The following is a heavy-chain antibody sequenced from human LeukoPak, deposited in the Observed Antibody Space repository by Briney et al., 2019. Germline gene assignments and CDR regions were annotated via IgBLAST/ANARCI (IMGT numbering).Heavy chain of an antibody. V-gene: IGHV4-59*01. CDR2: ISDTGKT. D-gene: IGHD3-3*01. J-gene: IGHJ4*02. CDR3: ATGYYEPFAN. Sequence: SETLSLTCTVSGASLSSYYWDWLRQSPGKGLEWIAYISDTGKTDSNPSLKRRVSISLDMSKMHFSLRLRSVTAADSAVYYCATGYYEPFANWGPGILVTVSS. CDR1: GASLSSYY.